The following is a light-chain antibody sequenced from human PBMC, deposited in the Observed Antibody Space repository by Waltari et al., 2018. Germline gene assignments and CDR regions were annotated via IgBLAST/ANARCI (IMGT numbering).Light chain of an antibody. Sequence: QSVLTQPPSVSGAPGQRVTIPRTGSSSNIGAGYDIHWYHQLPGAAPKLLIYGNTNRPSGVPDRFSGSKSGTSASLAITGLQAEDEGDYYCQSYDSSLSAWVFGGGTKLTVL. J-gene: IGLJ3*02. CDR1: SSNIGAGYD. CDR2: GNT. CDR3: QSYDSSLSAWV. V-gene: IGLV1-40*01.